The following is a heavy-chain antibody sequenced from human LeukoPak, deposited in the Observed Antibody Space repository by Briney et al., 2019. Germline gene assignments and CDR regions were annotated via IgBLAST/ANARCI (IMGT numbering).Heavy chain of an antibody. CDR1: VGTHISYP. CDR3: ARGSTYNNYGMDV. V-gene: IGHV1-69*04. Sequence: ASVNVSCKGSVGTHISYPISWVRQAPGQGLAWVGRIIPILGIANNAQRFQGRVTITADKSTSTAYMELSSLRSEDTAVYYCARGSTYNNYGMDVWGQGTTVTVSS. J-gene: IGHJ6*02. CDR2: IIPILGIA.